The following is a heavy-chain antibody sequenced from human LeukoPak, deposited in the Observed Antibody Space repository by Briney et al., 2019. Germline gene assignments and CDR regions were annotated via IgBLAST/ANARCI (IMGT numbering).Heavy chain of an antibody. J-gene: IGHJ6*03. CDR3: ARLSYDFWSGYYIGYYYYMDV. Sequence: SETLSLTCTVSGGSISSHYWSWIRQPPGKGLERIGYIYYSVSTNYNPSLKSRVTISVDTSKNQFSLKLSSVTAADTAVYYCARLSYDFWSGYYIGYYYYMDVWGKGTTVTVSS. CDR2: IYYSVST. D-gene: IGHD3-3*01. V-gene: IGHV4-59*11. CDR1: GGSISSHY.